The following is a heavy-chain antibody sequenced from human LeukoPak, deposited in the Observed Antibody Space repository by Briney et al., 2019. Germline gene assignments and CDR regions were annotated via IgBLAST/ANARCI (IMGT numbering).Heavy chain of an antibody. CDR2: IIPIFGTA. CDR3: ARGNDFWSGYPVGYYYYMDV. D-gene: IGHD3-3*01. J-gene: IGHJ6*03. V-gene: IGHV1-69*05. Sequence: ASVKVSCKASGGTFSSYAISWVRQATGQGLEWMGGIIPIFGTANYAQKFQGRVTITTDESTSTAYMELSSLRSDDTAVYYCARGNDFWSGYPVGYYYYMDVWGKGTTVTVSS. CDR1: GGTFSSYA.